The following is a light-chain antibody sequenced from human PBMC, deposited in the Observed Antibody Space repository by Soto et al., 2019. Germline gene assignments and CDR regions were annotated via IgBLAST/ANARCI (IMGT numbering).Light chain of an antibody. CDR3: QRYGSSPLIT. CDR1: QSVSSSS. CDR2: GTS. V-gene: IGKV3-20*01. Sequence: VLTHSPGTLFSSPLGRATRSFIASQSVSSSSLAWYQQRPGQAPRLLIYGTSSRATGIPDRFSGSGSGTDFTLTISRLEPEDFAVYFCQRYGSSPLITFGQGTRREIK. J-gene: IGKJ5*01.